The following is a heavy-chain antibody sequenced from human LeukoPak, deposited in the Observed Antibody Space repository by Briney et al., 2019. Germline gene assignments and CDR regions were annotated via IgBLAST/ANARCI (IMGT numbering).Heavy chain of an antibody. CDR1: GGSISSYY. CDR3: ARLLINYYDSSGHAGGAFDY. D-gene: IGHD3-22*01. Sequence: SETLSLTCTVSGGSISSYYWSWIRQPPGKGLEWIGYIYYSGSTNYNPSLKSRVTISVDTSKNQFSLKLSSVTAADTAVYYCARLLINYYDSSGHAGGAFDYWGQGTLVTVSS. CDR2: IYYSGST. V-gene: IGHV4-59*08. J-gene: IGHJ4*02.